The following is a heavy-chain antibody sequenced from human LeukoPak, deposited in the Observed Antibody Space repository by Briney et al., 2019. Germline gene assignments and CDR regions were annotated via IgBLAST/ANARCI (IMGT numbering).Heavy chain of an antibody. CDR1: GYSFTGYY. CDR3: ARDNSVEDTAWRFDP. J-gene: IGHJ5*02. Sequence: ASVKVSCKGSGYSFTGYYIHWVRQAPGQRLGWMGWISAYNGHTNYTQKLQGRVTMTTDTSTSTAYMELRSLRSDDTAVYYCARDNSVEDTAWRFDPWGQGTLVTVSS. CDR2: ISAYNGHT. V-gene: IGHV1-18*04. D-gene: IGHD4-23*01.